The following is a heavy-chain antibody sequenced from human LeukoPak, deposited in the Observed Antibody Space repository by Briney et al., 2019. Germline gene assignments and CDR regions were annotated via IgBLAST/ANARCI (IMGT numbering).Heavy chain of an antibody. CDR3: AKETAPYYDSSGYRYHDY. CDR1: GFTFSSYA. V-gene: IGHV3-23*01. CDR2: ISGSGGST. J-gene: IGHJ4*02. D-gene: IGHD3-22*01. Sequence: PGGSLRLSCAASGFTFSSYAMSWVRQAPGKRLEWVSAISGSGGSTYYADSVKGRFTISRDNSKNTLYLQMNSLRAEDTAVYYCAKETAPYYDSSGYRYHDYWGQGTLVTVSS.